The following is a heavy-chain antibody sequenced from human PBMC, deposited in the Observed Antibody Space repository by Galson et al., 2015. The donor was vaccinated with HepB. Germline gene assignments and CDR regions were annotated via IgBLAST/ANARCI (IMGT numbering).Heavy chain of an antibody. CDR3: ARDAYSYCYWYYFDY. D-gene: IGHD5-18*01. CDR1: GFTVSSNY. V-gene: IGHV3-53*01. Sequence: SLRLSCAASGFTVSSNYMSWVRQAPGKGLEWVSVIYSGGSTYYADSVKGRFTISRDNSKNTLYLQMNSLRAEDTAVYYCARDAYSYCYWYYFDYLVQGTLVTVSS. J-gene: IGHJ4*02. CDR2: IYSGGST.